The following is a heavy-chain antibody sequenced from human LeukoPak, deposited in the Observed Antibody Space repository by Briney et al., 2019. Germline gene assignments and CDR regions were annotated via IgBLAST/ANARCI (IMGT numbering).Heavy chain of an antibody. J-gene: IGHJ4*02. CDR3: ARDSRRGWELLAGTDY. V-gene: IGHV3-11*04. CDR2: ISSSGSTI. Sequence: PGGSLRLSCGASGFTFSDYYMSWIRQAPGKGLEWVSYISSSGSTIYYADSVKGRFTISRDNARNSLYLQMNSLRAEDTAVYYCARDSRRGWELLAGTDYWGQGTLVTVSS. CDR1: GFTFSDYY. D-gene: IGHD1-26*01.